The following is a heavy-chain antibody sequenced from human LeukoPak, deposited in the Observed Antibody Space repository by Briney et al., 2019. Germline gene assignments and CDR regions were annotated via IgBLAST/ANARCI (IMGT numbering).Heavy chain of an antibody. CDR1: GFTFSSFA. D-gene: IGHD2-15*01. Sequence: PGGSLRLSCAASGFTFSSFAMSWVRQAPGKGLEWVSAISGSGGSTYYADSVKGRFTISRDNSKNTLYLQMNSLRAEDTAVYYCAKSARIAPTPWYYFDYWGQGTLVTVSS. V-gene: IGHV3-23*01. CDR3: AKSARIAPTPWYYFDY. CDR2: ISGSGGST. J-gene: IGHJ4*02.